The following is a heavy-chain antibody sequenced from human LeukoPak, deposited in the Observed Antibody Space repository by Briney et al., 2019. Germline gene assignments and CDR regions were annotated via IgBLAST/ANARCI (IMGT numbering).Heavy chain of an antibody. V-gene: IGHV3-23*01. CDR1: GFTSTNYA. CDR2: IGGSGGVK. Sequence: GGSLRLSCATSGFTSTNYAMSWVRQAPGKGLEWVSGIGGSGGVKFYADSVKGRFTISRDNSKNTLYLQMNSLRAEDTAVYYCAKDHWFDPWGQGTLVTVSS. CDR3: AKDHWFDP. J-gene: IGHJ5*02.